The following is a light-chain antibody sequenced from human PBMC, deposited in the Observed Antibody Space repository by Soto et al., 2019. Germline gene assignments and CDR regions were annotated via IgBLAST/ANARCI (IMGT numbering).Light chain of an antibody. Sequence: ELVLTQSPGTLSLSPGESATLSWRASQPVSSNFLAWYQQKPGQAPRLXIYGVSSRASGIPDRFFGIGYGTDGTITINRLEPEDCEVYYGQQYANSPITFGQGTRLEIK. CDR3: QQYANSPIT. V-gene: IGKV3-20*01. CDR2: GVS. CDR1: QPVSSNF. J-gene: IGKJ5*01.